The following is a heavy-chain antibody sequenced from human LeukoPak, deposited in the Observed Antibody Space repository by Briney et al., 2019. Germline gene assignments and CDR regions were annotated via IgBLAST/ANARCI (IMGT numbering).Heavy chain of an antibody. CDR1: GFPFSSYW. D-gene: IGHD3-10*01. Sequence: GGPLSLSCAASGFPFSSYWMLWVRQAPGQGRVWVSRINSDGSSTSYVDSVKGRFTISRDNAKNTLYLQMNSLRAEDTAVYFCVRGSGSYYNFDYWGQETLVTVSS. J-gene: IGHJ4*02. CDR3: VRGSGSYYNFDY. V-gene: IGHV3-74*01. CDR2: INSDGSST.